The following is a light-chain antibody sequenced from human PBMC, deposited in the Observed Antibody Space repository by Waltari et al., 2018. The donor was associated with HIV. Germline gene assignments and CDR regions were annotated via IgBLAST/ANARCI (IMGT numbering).Light chain of an antibody. CDR1: SSNIGRNY. V-gene: IGLV1-47*01. CDR3: AAWDDSLSGAV. CDR2: RNN. J-gene: IGLJ7*01. Sequence: QSVLTQPPSASGTPGQRVTISCSGSSSNIGRNYVYWYQQLPATAPKLLIHRNNHRPSGVPDRFAGSKSGTSASLAIIGLRSEDEADYYCAAWDDSLSGAVFGGGTQLTVL.